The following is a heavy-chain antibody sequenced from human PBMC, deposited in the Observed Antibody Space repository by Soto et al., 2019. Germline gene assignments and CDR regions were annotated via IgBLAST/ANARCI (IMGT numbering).Heavy chain of an antibody. Sequence: QVQLQESGPGLVKPSETLSLTSAVSGDSISSYYCMWIRQPPGKGLESIGYLYYGRSANYNPSLKIRFTLSVDTSTNQCSLTLSSMTAADTAVYYCALRSMAVVPEYWGQGTLVTVSS. CDR1: GDSISSYY. J-gene: IGHJ4*02. CDR3: ALRSMAVVPEY. V-gene: IGHV4-59*01. D-gene: IGHD3-22*01. CDR2: LYYGRSA.